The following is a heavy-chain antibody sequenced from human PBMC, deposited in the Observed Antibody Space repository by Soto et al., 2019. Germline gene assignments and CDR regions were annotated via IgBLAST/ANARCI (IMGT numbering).Heavy chain of an antibody. J-gene: IGHJ5*02. CDR1: GDSVSSNSAA. Sequence: LSLTCAISGDSVSSNSAAWNWIRQSPSRGLEWLGRTYYRSKWYNDYAVSVKSRITINPDTSKNQFSLQLNSVTPEDTAVYYCAREGGLGYCSSTSCYTSNWFDPWGQGTLVTVSS. CDR3: AREGGLGYCSSTSCYTSNWFDP. CDR2: TYYRSKWYN. D-gene: IGHD2-2*02. V-gene: IGHV6-1*01.